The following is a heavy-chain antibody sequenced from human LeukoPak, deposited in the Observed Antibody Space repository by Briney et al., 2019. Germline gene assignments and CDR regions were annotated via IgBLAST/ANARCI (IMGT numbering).Heavy chain of an antibody. CDR1: GYIFTSYG. J-gene: IGHJ4*02. CDR3: AREPGLPRSTFFDY. V-gene: IGHV1-18*01. Sequence: GASVKVSCKASGYIFTSYGVSWVRQAPGQGLEWMGWISAFNGNTNYAQKFWGRVTMTTEASTSTAYMELRSLRSDDTAFYYCAREPGLPRSTFFDYWGQRTLVTVST. CDR2: ISAFNGNT. D-gene: IGHD3-16*01.